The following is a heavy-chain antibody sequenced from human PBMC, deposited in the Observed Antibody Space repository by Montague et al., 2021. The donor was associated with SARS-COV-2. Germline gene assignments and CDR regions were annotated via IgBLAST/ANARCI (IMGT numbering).Heavy chain of an antibody. CDR1: GGSIRSSSYY. J-gene: IGHJ6*02. CDR3: ARDYGDYSYYYGLDV. CDR2: IYSSGST. V-gene: IGHV4-61*02. D-gene: IGHD4-17*01. Sequence: TLSLTCTVSGGSIRSSSYYWSWIRQPAGKGLEWIGRIYSSGSTNYSPFLKSRVTMSVDTSKNQFSLKVSSVTAADTAVYYCARDYGDYSYYYGLDVWGQGTTVTVSS.